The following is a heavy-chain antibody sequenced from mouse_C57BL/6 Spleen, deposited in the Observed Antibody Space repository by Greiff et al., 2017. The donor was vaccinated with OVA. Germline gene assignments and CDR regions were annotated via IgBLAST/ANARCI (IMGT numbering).Heavy chain of an antibody. CDR2: IDPEDGET. D-gene: IGHD4-1*01. CDR1: GFNIKDYY. Sequence: VQLQQSGAELVKPGASVKLSCTASGFNIKDYYVHWVKQRTEQGLEWIGRIDPEDGETKYDPKFQGKATITAEPSSNTAYLQLSSLTSEDTAVYYCALANWDGAYFDYWGKGTTLTVAS. J-gene: IGHJ2*01. CDR3: ALANWDGAYFDY. V-gene: IGHV14-2*01.